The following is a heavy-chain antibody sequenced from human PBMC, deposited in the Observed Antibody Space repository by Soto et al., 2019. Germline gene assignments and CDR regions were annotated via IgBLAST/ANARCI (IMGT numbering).Heavy chain of an antibody. CDR1: GYTFTSYG. Sequence: QVQLVQSGAEVKKPGASVKVSCKASGYTFTSYGISWVRQAPGQGLEWMGWISAYNGNTNYAQKLQGRVTMTTDTSTSTAYMELRSLRSDDTAVYYCVRPASIVSGYWDYYYYGMDVWGQGTTVTVSS. CDR2: ISAYNGNT. V-gene: IGHV1-18*01. J-gene: IGHJ6*02. CDR3: VRPASIVSGYWDYYYYGMDV. D-gene: IGHD3-22*01.